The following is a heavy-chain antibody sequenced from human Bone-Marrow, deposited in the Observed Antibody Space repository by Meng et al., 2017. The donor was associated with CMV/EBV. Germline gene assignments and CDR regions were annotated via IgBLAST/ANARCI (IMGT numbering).Heavy chain of an antibody. CDR3: ARELAYDFLSGYSNWFDP. D-gene: IGHD3-3*01. J-gene: IGHJ5*02. Sequence: GESLKISCAASGFTFSSYSMNWVRQAPGKGLEWVSYISSSSSTIYYADSVKGRFTISRDNAKNSLYLQMNSLRAEDTAVYYCARELAYDFLSGYSNWFDPWGQGPLVTVSS. V-gene: IGHV3-48*04. CDR2: ISSSSSTI. CDR1: GFTFSSYS.